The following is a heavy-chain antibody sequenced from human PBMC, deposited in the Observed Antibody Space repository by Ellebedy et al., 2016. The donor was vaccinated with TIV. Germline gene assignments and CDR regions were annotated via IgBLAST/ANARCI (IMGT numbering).Heavy chain of an antibody. CDR2: MSEYDGRT. Sequence: GESLKISCATSGFTFSAYVMAWVRQIPEKGLEWVSAMSEYDGRTFYADSVKGRFTISRDNSRDTLFLQMNSLRAEDTAVYYCTKRAEGWGFFDYWGQGILVTVSS. V-gene: IGHV3-23*01. CDR3: TKRAEGWGFFDY. D-gene: IGHD3-16*01. CDR1: GFTFSAYV. J-gene: IGHJ4*02.